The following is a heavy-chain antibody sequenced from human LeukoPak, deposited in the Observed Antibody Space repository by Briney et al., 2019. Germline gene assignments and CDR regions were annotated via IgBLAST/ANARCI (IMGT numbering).Heavy chain of an antibody. V-gene: IGHV1-46*01. CDR2: INPSGGST. CDR3: ARAHYDFWRGYWGYYYHYGMDV. CDR1: GYTFTSYY. J-gene: IGHJ6*02. Sequence: ASVKVSCKASGYTFTSYYMHWVRQAPGQGLEWMGIINPSGGSTTYAQEFQGRVTMTRDTSTSTVYMQLSSLRSEDTAVHYCARAHYDFWRGYWGYYYHYGMDVWGQGTTATVCS. D-gene: IGHD3-3*01.